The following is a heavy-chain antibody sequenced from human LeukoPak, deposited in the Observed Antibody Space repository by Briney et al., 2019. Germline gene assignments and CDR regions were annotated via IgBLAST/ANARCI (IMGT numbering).Heavy chain of an antibody. CDR3: AKVKYYYDSIPRPVSYFDY. D-gene: IGHD3-22*01. J-gene: IGHJ4*02. CDR1: GFTFSRYG. Sequence: GGSLRLSCAEPGFTFSRYGMHWVRQAPGKGLGRVAFIRYDGSKKYYADSVKGRFTIPRDNSKNSLYLQMISLRAEDTAVYYCAKVKYYYDSIPRPVSYFDYGDQGTLVTVS. V-gene: IGHV3-30*02. CDR2: IRYDGSKK.